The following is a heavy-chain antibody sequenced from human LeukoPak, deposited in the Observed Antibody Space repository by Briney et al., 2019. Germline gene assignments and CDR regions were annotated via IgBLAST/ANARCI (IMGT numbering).Heavy chain of an antibody. CDR1: GFTFSAYA. Sequence: PGGSLRLSCEASGFTFSAYAMSWVRQAPGKGLEWVSAISGSADSTNYAGSVKGRFTLSRGNSRNTLYLQMNSLRAEDTAVYYCARGYCSSSSCFSRVDFWGQGTLVTVSS. V-gene: IGHV3-23*01. J-gene: IGHJ4*02. D-gene: IGHD2-2*01. CDR2: ISGSADST. CDR3: ARGYCSSSSCFSRVDF.